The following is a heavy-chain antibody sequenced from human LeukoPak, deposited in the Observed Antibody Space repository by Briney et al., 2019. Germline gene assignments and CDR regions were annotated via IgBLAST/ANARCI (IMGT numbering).Heavy chain of an antibody. Sequence: SETLSLTCTVSGGSISNYYWNWIRQPPGKGLEWIGEINHSGSTNYNPSLKSRVTISVDTSKNQFSLKLSSVTAADTAVYYCARDSIHYGTHYDYVWGSYRYLAYWGQGTLVTVSS. D-gene: IGHD3-16*02. CDR1: GGSISNYY. J-gene: IGHJ4*02. CDR3: ARDSIHYGTHYDYVWGSYRYLAY. CDR2: INHSGST. V-gene: IGHV4-34*01.